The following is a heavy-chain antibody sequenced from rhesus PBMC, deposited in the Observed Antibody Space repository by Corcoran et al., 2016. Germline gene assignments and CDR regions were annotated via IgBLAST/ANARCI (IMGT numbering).Heavy chain of an antibody. J-gene: IGHJ4*01. Sequence: QVQLQASGPGLVKPSVPLSLPCAVPGSSLSSGYGWCWIPQPSGKGLGWIGQIYGGSGSNYNKPSLKSRVTVSKDTSKNQFSLKLSSVTAADTAVYYCARTYGSSFLDYWGQGVLVTVSS. V-gene: IGHV4-127*01. CDR3: ARTYGSSFLDY. D-gene: IGHD4-29*01. CDR1: GSSLSSGYG. CDR2: IYGGSGSN.